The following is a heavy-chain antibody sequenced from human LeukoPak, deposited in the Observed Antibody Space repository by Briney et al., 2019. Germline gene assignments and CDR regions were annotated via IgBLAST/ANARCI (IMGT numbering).Heavy chain of an antibody. Sequence: PSETLSLTCTVSGGSISSYYWSWIRQPPGKGLEWIGYIYYSGSTNYNPSLKSRVTISVDTSKNQFSPKLSSVTAADTAVYYCAREASPYDILTGYYSRRYYFDYWGQGTLVTVSS. CDR2: IYYSGST. CDR1: GGSISSYY. J-gene: IGHJ4*02. V-gene: IGHV4-59*01. CDR3: AREASPYDILTGYYSRRYYFDY. D-gene: IGHD3-9*01.